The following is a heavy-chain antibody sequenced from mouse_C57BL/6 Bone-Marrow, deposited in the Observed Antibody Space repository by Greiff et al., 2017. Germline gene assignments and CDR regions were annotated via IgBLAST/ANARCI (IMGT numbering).Heavy chain of an antibody. V-gene: IGHV1-81*01. J-gene: IGHJ3*01. CDR3: ARSDSNCAWFAY. CDR2: IYPRSGNT. Sequence: QVQLKESGAELARPGASVKLSCKASGYTFTSYGISWVKQRTGQGLEWIGEIYPRSGNTYYNEKFKGKATLTADKSSSTAYMELCSLTSEDSAVYFGARSDSNCAWFAYWGQGTLVTVSA. CDR1: GYTFTSYG. D-gene: IGHD2-5*01.